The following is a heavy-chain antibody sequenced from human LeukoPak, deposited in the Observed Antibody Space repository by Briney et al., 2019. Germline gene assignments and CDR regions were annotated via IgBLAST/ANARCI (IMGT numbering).Heavy chain of an antibody. CDR3: ARDGRAWYY. D-gene: IGHD1-14*01. J-gene: IGHJ4*02. V-gene: IGHV3-7*01. Sequence: GGSLRLSCAASGFTFSSYWMRWVRQAPGKGLEWVANIKQDGSEKYYVDSVKGRFTVSRDNAKNSLYLQMNSLRAEETAVYYCARDGRAWYYWGQGTLVTVSS. CDR2: IKQDGSEK. CDR1: GFTFSSYW.